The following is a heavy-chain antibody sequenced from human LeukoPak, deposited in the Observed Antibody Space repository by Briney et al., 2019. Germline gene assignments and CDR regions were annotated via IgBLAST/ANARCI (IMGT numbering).Heavy chain of an antibody. D-gene: IGHD3-10*02. CDR3: ARSALGLFGEP. CDR1: GFTFSSYW. Sequence: GGSLRLSCAASGFTFSSYWMSWVRQAPGKGLEWVANIKQDGSEQYYVDSVKGRFTITRANDKNSMYLQMNSLRAEDTAVYYCARSALGLFGEPWGQGTLVTVSS. CDR2: IKQDGSEQ. V-gene: IGHV3-7*03. J-gene: IGHJ4*02.